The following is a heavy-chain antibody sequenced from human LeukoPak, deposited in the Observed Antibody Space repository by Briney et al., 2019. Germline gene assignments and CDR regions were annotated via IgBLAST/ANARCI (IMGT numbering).Heavy chain of an antibody. CDR3: AKQFVDI. D-gene: IGHD5-24*01. CDR2: ICGSGDDT. CDR1: GFTFTNYA. J-gene: IGHJ5*02. V-gene: IGHV3-23*01. Sequence: PGGSLRLSCAASGFTFTNYAMNWVRQAPGKGLEWVSSICGSGDDTSYADSVKGQFTISRDNSRNTLYLQMNSLRAEDTAVYYCAKQFVDIWGQGTLVTVSS.